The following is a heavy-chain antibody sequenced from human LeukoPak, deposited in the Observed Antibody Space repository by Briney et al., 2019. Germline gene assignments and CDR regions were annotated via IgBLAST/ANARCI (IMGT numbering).Heavy chain of an antibody. CDR3: ARVSAVDRST. Sequence: SVKGRFIISRDNAKDSLYLQMNSLRAEDTAVYYCARVSAVDRSTWGQGTLVTVSS. V-gene: IGHV3-21*06. J-gene: IGHJ4*02. D-gene: IGHD4-23*01.